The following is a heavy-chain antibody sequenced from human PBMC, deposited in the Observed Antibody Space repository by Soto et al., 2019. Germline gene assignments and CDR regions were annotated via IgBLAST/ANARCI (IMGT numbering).Heavy chain of an antibody. CDR1: GYAFTSYT. CDR3: ARDTGSGLRVEPAIFEY. Sequence: QVQLVQSGAEVKKPGASVKVSCNPSGYAFTSYTMHWVRQAPGQGLEWMGWINADNGDSKYSQKFQGRVTITRDTSASIAYMELSSLRSEDTAVYYCARDTGSGLRVEPAIFEYWGQATLVTVSS. J-gene: IGHJ4*02. CDR2: INADNGDS. D-gene: IGHD2-15*01. V-gene: IGHV1-3*01.